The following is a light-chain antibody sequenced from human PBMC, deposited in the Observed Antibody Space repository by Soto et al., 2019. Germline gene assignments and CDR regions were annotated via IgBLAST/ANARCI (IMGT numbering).Light chain of an antibody. V-gene: IGKV3-15*01. J-gene: IGKJ2*01. Sequence: EIVMTQFPATLSVSPGERATLSCRASQSISTELACYQQKPGQPPRLLIYSASTRATGVPATFPGSGSGSKFTLTISWLQSEDFAVDYCQQRHNWRLTFGQGTRLEI. CDR2: SAS. CDR1: QSISTE. CDR3: QQRHNWRLT.